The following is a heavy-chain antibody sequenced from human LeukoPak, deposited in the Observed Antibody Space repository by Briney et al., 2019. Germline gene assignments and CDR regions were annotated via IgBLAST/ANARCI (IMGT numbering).Heavy chain of an antibody. CDR1: GYTFPHYG. V-gene: IGHV1-18*01. Sequence: ASVQVSCMASGYTFPHYGIMWVRQAPGQGLEWMGWISAYNGNTNSAQKLQGSVTMTTDTSPSTAYMELRSLISDHTAVYYCARDHKVRGPYHGIGYWGQGTLVTVSS. CDR3: ARDHKVRGPYHGIGY. CDR2: ISAYNGNT. J-gene: IGHJ4*02. D-gene: IGHD3-10*01.